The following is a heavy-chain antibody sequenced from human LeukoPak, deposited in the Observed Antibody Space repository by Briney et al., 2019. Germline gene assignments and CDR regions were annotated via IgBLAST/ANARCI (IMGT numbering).Heavy chain of an antibody. CDR3: ARESGSYDY. CDR2: ISTSSSYI. V-gene: IGHV3-21*01. Sequence: PGRSLRLSCAASGFIFSTYSMNWVRQAPGKGLEWVSSISTSSSYIYYADSVKGRFTISRDSAKDSLYLQMNSLRAEDTAVYYCARESGSYDYWGQGTLVTVSS. CDR1: GFIFSTYS. J-gene: IGHJ4*02. D-gene: IGHD1-26*01.